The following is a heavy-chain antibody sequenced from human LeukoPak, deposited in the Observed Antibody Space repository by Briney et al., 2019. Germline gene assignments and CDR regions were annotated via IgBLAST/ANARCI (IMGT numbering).Heavy chain of an antibody. CDR2: IYTSGTI. V-gene: IGHV4-4*07. J-gene: IGHJ5*02. D-gene: IGHD3-10*01. CDR3: ARDSGTTGEVRFDP. CDR1: GGSISSYY. Sequence: SETLSLTCTVSGGSISSYYWSWIRQPAGTALEWIGRIYTSGTITYNPSLKSRVTMSVDTSKNQFSLKLSSVTAADTAVYYCARDSGTTGEVRFDPWGQGTLVTVSS.